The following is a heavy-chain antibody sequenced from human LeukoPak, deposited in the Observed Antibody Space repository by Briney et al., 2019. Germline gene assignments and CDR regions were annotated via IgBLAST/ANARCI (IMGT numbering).Heavy chain of an antibody. V-gene: IGHV3-33*06. D-gene: IGHD5-24*01. CDR3: AKVGDGYNYFDY. CDR1: GFTFSSYG. CDR2: IWYDGSNK. J-gene: IGHJ4*02. Sequence: GGSLRLSCAASGFTFSSYGMHWVRQAPGKGLEWVAVIWYDGSNKYYADSVKGRFTISRDNSKNTLYLQMNSLRAEDTAVYYCAKVGDGYNYFDYWGQGTLVTVSS.